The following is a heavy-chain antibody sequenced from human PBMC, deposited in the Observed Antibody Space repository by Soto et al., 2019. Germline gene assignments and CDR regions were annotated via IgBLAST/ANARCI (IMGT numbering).Heavy chain of an antibody. J-gene: IGHJ3*02. Sequence: EVQLVESGGGLVKPGGSLRLSCAASGFTFSSYSMNWVRQAPGKGLAWVSSISSSSSYIYYADSVKGRFTISRDNAKNSLYLQMNSLRAEDTAVYYCARQSGADAFDIWGQGTMVTVSS. CDR3: ARQSGADAFDI. V-gene: IGHV3-21*01. CDR2: ISSSSSYI. D-gene: IGHD3-10*01. CDR1: GFTFSSYS.